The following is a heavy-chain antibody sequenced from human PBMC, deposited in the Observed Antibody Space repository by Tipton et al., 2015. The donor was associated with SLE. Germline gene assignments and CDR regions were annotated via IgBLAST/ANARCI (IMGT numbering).Heavy chain of an antibody. CDR3: ARETEDTGWIHSRDYIYYYYYVDV. J-gene: IGHJ6*03. CDR2: VFRGGCT. D-gene: IGHD6-19*01. V-gene: IGHV4-34*12. CDR1: GDSLSGQY. Sequence: TLSLTCSVYGDSLSGQYWSWIRQPPGKGLEWIGEVFRGGCTNYNPSPKSRVTISEDTSKNQFSLELSSVTAADTAVYYCARETEDTGWIHSRDYIYYYYYVDVWGQGTTVTVSS.